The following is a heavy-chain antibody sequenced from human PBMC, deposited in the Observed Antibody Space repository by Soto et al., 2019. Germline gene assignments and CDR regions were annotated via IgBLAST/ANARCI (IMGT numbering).Heavy chain of an antibody. CDR3: ARGRGGFDA. Sequence: SETLSLTCAVYGSSLSDNYCNWLRQPPGKGLEWIGEINHSGNTNYNPSLRSRVTISIDTSKNQLSLNLRSVSAADTAVYYCARGRGGFDAWGQGTPVTVSS. J-gene: IGHJ5*02. CDR1: GSSLSDNY. V-gene: IGHV4-34*01. CDR2: INHSGNT.